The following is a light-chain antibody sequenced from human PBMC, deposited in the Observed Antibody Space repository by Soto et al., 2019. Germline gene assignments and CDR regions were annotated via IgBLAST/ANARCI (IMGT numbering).Light chain of an antibody. V-gene: IGLV1-47*01. Sequence: QSALTQPPSASGTPGQRVTISCSGSSSNIASNYVYWYQQFPGTAPKLLIYRSDRRPSGVPDRFSGSKSGTSASLTISGLRSEDEADYHCAAWDDSLGGVVFGGGTKLTVL. CDR3: AAWDDSLGGVV. CDR1: SSNIASNY. J-gene: IGLJ2*01. CDR2: RSD.